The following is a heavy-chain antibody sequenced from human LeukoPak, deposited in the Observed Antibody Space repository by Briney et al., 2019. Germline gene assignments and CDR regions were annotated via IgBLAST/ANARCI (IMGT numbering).Heavy chain of an antibody. D-gene: IGHD3-10*01. J-gene: IGHJ3*02. V-gene: IGHV4-39*07. Sequence: SETLSLTCTVSGGSISSSSYYWGWIRQPPGKGLEWIGSIYYSGSTYYNPSLKSRVTISVDTSKNQFSLKLSSVTAADTAVYYCARARGKLSPYDAFDIWGQGTMVTVSS. CDR3: ARARGKLSPYDAFDI. CDR2: IYYSGST. CDR1: GGSISSSSYY.